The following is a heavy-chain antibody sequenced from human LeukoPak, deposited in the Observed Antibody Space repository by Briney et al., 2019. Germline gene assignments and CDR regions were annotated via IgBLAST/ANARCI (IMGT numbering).Heavy chain of an antibody. J-gene: IGHJ6*02. D-gene: IGHD4-17*01. Sequence: ASVKVSCKASGYTFTSYGISWVRQAPGQGLEWMGWISAYNGNTNYAQKLQGRVTMTTDTSTSTAYMELRSLRSDDTAVYYCARSRPIFTMTTVTTHRYGMDVWGQGTTVTVSS. V-gene: IGHV1-18*01. CDR1: GYTFTSYG. CDR2: ISAYNGNT. CDR3: ARSRPIFTMTTVTTHRYGMDV.